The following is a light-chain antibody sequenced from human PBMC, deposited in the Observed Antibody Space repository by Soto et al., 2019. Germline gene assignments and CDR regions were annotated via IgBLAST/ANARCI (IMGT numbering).Light chain of an antibody. J-gene: IGLJ2*01. CDR3: SSWTSSSTVA. CDR1: SGDVGGYNY. CDR2: EVS. Sequence: ALTQPASVSGSPGQSITISCTGTSGDVGGYNYVSWYQQHPGKAPKLIIYEVSNRPSGVSNRFSGSKSGNTASLTISGLQAEDDTDYYCSSWTSSSTVAFGGGTKVTVL. V-gene: IGLV2-14*01.